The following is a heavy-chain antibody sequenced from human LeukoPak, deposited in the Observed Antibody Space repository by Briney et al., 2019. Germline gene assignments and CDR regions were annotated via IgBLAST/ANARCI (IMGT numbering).Heavy chain of an antibody. Sequence: PSDTLSLTCTVSGGSISSYYWSWIRQPAGKGLEWIGRIYPSGSTHYNPSLKSRVTISVDKSKNQFSLKLSSVTAADTAVYYCATQYYYGSGYPFDPWGQGTLVTVS. CDR2: IYPSGST. D-gene: IGHD3-10*01. CDR1: GGSISSYY. V-gene: IGHV4-4*07. CDR3: ATQYYYGSGYPFDP. J-gene: IGHJ5*02.